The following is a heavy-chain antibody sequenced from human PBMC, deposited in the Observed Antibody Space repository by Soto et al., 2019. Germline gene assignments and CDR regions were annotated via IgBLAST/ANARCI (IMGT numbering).Heavy chain of an antibody. CDR1: GFTFSNYA. Sequence: GGSLRLSCAASGFTFSNYAMSWVRQAQGKGLEWVSSITGSGGSTYNADSVKGRFTISRDNSENTLYLQMNSLRAEDTAVYYCAKEYSDFLTAYYGPLNIYYYYSGMDVWGQGTTVTVSS. J-gene: IGHJ6*02. D-gene: IGHD3-9*01. CDR2: ITGSGGST. V-gene: IGHV3-23*01. CDR3: AKEYSDFLTAYYGPLNIYYYYSGMDV.